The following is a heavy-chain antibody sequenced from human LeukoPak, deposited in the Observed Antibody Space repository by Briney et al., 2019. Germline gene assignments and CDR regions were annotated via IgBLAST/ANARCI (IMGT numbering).Heavy chain of an antibody. V-gene: IGHV3-48*04. CDR3: ARDGYSGYDPSYFDY. CDR2: ISSSSSTI. Sequence: PGGSLRLSCAASGFTFSSYSMNWVRQAPGKGLEWVSYISSSSSTIYYADSVKGRFTISRDNAKNSLYLQMNSLRAEDTAVYYCARDGYSGYDPSYFDYWGQGTLVTVSS. CDR1: GFTFSSYS. D-gene: IGHD5-12*01. J-gene: IGHJ4*02.